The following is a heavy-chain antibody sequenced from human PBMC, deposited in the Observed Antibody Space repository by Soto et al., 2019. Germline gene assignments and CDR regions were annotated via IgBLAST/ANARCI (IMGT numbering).Heavy chain of an antibody. CDR2: ISNDGSST. J-gene: IGHJ3*02. CDR1: GFTSSSYW. V-gene: IGHV3-74*01. D-gene: IGHD3-22*01. Sequence: GGSLRLSCAASGFTSSSYWIHWVRQAPGKGMVWVSRISNDGSSTNYADSVKGRFTISRDNAKNTVYLQMNSLRAEDTAVYYCTRDTYYYDSSDHFSADAFDIWGQGTMVTVSS. CDR3: TRDTYYYDSSDHFSADAFDI.